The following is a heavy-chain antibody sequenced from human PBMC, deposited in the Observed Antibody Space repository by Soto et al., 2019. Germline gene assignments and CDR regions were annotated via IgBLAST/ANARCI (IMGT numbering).Heavy chain of an antibody. J-gene: IGHJ5*02. V-gene: IGHV1-24*01. CDR3: ATGPPRTPPWFDP. CDR1: GYTLTELS. Sequence: ASVKVSCKVSGYTLTELSMHWVRQAPGKGLEWMGGFDPEDGETIYAQKFQGGVTMTEDTSTDTAYMELSSLRSEDTAVYYCATGPPRTPPWFDPWGQGTLVTVSS. D-gene: IGHD2-2*01. CDR2: FDPEDGET.